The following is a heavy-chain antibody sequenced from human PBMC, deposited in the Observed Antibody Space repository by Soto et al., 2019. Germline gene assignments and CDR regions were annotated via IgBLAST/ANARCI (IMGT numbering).Heavy chain of an antibody. Sequence: SETLSLTCSVSGGSIRSNIYYWGWIRQPPGKGLEWIATVHYSGSTYYSPSLKSRVAISVDTSKNQFSLELSSVTAADTALYYCVSYGSGTYYSGYSFDFWSQGNLVTVSS. CDR1: GGSIRSNIYY. J-gene: IGHJ4*02. CDR2: VHYSGST. V-gene: IGHV4-39*07. CDR3: VSYGSGTYYSGYSFDF. D-gene: IGHD3-10*01.